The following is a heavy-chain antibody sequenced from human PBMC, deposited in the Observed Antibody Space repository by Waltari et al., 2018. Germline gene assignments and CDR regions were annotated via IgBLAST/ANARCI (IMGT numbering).Heavy chain of an antibody. D-gene: IGHD4-17*01. CDR3: ARGLRGYYGMDV. CDR2: INSDGSTT. V-gene: IGHV3-74*01. J-gene: IGHJ6*02. Sequence: EVQLVESGGGLVQPGGSLRLSCAASGFSFSSDWMHWVRQGPGKGLVWVSRINSDGSTTNYADSVKGRFTISRDNAKNTLYLQMNSLRAEDTAVYYCARGLRGYYGMDVWGQGTTVTVSS. CDR1: GFSFSSDW.